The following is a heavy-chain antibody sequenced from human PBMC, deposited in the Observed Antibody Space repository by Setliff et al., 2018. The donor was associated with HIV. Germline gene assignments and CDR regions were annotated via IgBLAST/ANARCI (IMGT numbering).Heavy chain of an antibody. CDR2: MNPDSGNT. V-gene: IGHV1-8*02. J-gene: IGHJ4*02. CDR1: GYTFTGYY. D-gene: IGHD6-19*01. CDR3: ATELFIVVAGHTPTFDY. Sequence: ASVKVSCKASGYTFTGYYMHWVRQATGQGLEWMGWMNPDSGNTGCTQKFQGRVTITADTSTDTAYMELSSLRSEDTAVYYCATELFIVVAGHTPTFDYWGQGTLVTVSS.